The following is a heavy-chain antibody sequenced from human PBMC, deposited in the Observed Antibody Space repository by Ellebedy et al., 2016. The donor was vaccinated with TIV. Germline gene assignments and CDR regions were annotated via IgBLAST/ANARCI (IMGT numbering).Heavy chain of an antibody. D-gene: IGHD3-16*01. J-gene: IGHJ6*02. V-gene: IGHV3-33*01. Sequence: GESLKISCATSGFTFRSYGMHWVRQVPGKGLEWVAVIWDDGTERYYADSVKGRFTISRDDSKNTLYLQMNSLRAEDTAVYFCARIWQSYGMDVWGQGTTVTVSS. CDR1: GFTFRSYG. CDR2: IWDDGTER. CDR3: ARIWQSYGMDV.